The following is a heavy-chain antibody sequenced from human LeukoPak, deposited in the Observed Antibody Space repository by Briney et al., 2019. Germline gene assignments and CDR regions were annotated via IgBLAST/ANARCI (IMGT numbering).Heavy chain of an antibody. Sequence: ASVKVSCKASGYSFTGYYIHWVRQAPGQGLEWMGWINPKFGGTNYAQNFQGRLTLTRDTSISTAYMELSRLRSDDTAVYYCARARGDIVVVPAAIWFDPWGQGTLVTVSS. V-gene: IGHV1-2*02. CDR1: GYSFTGYY. J-gene: IGHJ5*02. D-gene: IGHD2-2*01. CDR3: ARARGDIVVVPAAIWFDP. CDR2: INPKFGGT.